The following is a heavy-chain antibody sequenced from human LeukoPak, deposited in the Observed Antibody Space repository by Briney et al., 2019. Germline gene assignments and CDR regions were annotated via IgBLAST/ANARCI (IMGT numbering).Heavy chain of an antibody. V-gene: IGHV1-18*01. J-gene: IGHJ4*02. CDR1: GYTFTSYG. Sequence: ASVKVSCKASGYTFTSYGISWVRQAPGQGLEWMGWISAYNGNTNYAQKLQGRVTMTTDTSTSTAYMELRSLRSDDTAAYYCARPAGYSSGWSDFDYWGQGTLVTVSS. D-gene: IGHD6-19*01. CDR2: ISAYNGNT. CDR3: ARPAGYSSGWSDFDY.